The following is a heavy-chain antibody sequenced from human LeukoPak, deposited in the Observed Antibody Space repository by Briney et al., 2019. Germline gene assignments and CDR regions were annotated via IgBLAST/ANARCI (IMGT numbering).Heavy chain of an antibody. D-gene: IGHD3-10*01. CDR3: VGEKSFFGEAI. CDR1: GGSISSYY. J-gene: IGHJ3*02. Sequence: SETLSLTCTVSGGSISSYYWNWIRPPPGKGLEWIGHMYYTGTINYNPSLKSRVTVSVDTSKNLFSLKVSSVTAADTAVYYCVGEKSFFGEAIWSQGTMVTVSS. CDR2: MYYTGTI. V-gene: IGHV4-59*01.